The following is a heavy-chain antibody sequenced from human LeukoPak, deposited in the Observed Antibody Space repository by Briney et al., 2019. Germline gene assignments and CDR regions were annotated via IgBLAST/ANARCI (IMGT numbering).Heavy chain of an antibody. V-gene: IGHV3-20*04. CDR1: GFTVSGNY. J-gene: IGHJ4*02. CDR3: ARSGGTVTFDY. CDR2: INWNGGST. Sequence: GGSLRLSCTASGFTVSGNYMNWVRQAPGKGLEWVSGINWNGGSTAYADSVKGRFTISRDNAKNSLYLQMNSLRAEDTALYYCARSGGTVTFDYWGQGTLVTVSS. D-gene: IGHD4-17*01.